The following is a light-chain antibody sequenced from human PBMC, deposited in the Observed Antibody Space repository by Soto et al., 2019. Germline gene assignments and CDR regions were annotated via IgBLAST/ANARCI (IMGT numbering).Light chain of an antibody. Sequence: AIQLTQSPSSLSACVGDRVTITCLASQDISSSLAWYQQKAGKAPKLLIYGASILQSGVPSGFSGSGFGTDFTLTISSLRAEDFAIYFCQQTKSYPSTFGGGTKVDIK. CDR2: GAS. V-gene: IGKV1-13*02. CDR3: QQTKSYPST. J-gene: IGKJ4*01. CDR1: QDISSS.